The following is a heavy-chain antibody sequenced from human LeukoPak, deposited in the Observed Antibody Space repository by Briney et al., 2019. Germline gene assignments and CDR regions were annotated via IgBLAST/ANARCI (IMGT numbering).Heavy chain of an antibody. CDR2: IRHDGSNK. Sequence: SGGSLRLSCPASGFTFSSYGMHWVRQAPGKGLEWVAFIRHDGSNKYYADSVKGRFTISRGNSKNTLYLQMNSLRAEDTAVYYCAKGYCSSTTCSVDYWGQETLVTVSS. CDR1: GFTFSSYG. J-gene: IGHJ4*02. CDR3: AKGYCSSTTCSVDY. V-gene: IGHV3-30*02. D-gene: IGHD2-2*01.